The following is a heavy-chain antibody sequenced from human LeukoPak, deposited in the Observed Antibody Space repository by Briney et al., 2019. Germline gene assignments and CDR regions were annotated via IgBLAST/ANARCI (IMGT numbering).Heavy chain of an antibody. CDR3: PRGGTPPWLVYFDY. J-gene: IGHJ4*02. CDR1: GFTLSSYG. CDR2: IWYDGSNK. Sequence: HPGRSLRLSCAASGFTLSSYGMHWVRQAPGKGLEWVAVIWYDGSNKYYADSVKGRFTISRDNSKNTLYLQMNSLRAEDTAVYYCPRGGTPPWLVYFDYWGQGTLVTVSS. V-gene: IGHV3-33*01. D-gene: IGHD6-19*01.